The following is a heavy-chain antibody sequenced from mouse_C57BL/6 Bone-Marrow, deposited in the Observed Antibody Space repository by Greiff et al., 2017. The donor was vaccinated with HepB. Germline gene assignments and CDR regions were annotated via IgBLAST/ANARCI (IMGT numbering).Heavy chain of an antibody. D-gene: IGHD2-1*01. CDR1: GFNIKDDY. V-gene: IGHV14-4*01. Sequence: VQLQQSGAELVRPGASVKLSCTASGFNIKDDYMHWVKQRPEQGLEWIGWIDPENGDTEYASKFQGKATITADTSSNTAYLQLSSLTSEDTAGYYCTNGNPYYYAMDYWGQGTSVTVSS. CDR3: TNGNPYYYAMDY. J-gene: IGHJ4*01. CDR2: IDPENGDT.